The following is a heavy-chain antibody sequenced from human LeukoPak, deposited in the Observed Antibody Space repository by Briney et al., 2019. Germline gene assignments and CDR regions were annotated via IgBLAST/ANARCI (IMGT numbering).Heavy chain of an antibody. Sequence: ASVKVSCKASGYTFSDYYLHWVRQAPGKGLEWMGGFDPEDGETIYAQKFQGRVTMTEDTSTDTAYMELSSLRSEDTAVYYCATATTEYWGQGTLVTVSS. J-gene: IGHJ4*02. CDR2: FDPEDGET. D-gene: IGHD1-14*01. CDR1: GYTFSDYY. V-gene: IGHV1-24*01. CDR3: ATATTEY.